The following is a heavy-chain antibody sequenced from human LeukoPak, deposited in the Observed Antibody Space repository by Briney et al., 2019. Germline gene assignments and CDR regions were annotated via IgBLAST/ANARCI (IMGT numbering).Heavy chain of an antibody. D-gene: IGHD1-26*01. CDR3: ARDRGRRGNWFDP. V-gene: IGHV1-2*02. CDR1: GYTFIGYY. CDR2: INPNSGGT. J-gene: IGHJ5*02. Sequence: ASVKVSCKASGYTFIGYYMHWVRQAPGQGLEWMGWINPNSGGTNYAQKFQGRVTMTRDTSISTAYMELSRLRSDDTAVYYCARDRGRRGNWFDPWGQGTLVTVSS.